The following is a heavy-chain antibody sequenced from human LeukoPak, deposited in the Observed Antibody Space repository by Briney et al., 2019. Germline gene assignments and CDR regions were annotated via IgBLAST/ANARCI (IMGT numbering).Heavy chain of an antibody. Sequence: GRSLRLSCAASGFTFSSYGMHWVRQAPGKGLEWVAVISYDGSNKYYADSVKGRFTISRDNSKNTPYLQMNSLRAEDTAVYYCAKDASNHGDYWGQGTLVTVSS. J-gene: IGHJ4*02. D-gene: IGHD1-14*01. V-gene: IGHV3-30*18. CDR3: AKDASNHGDY. CDR2: ISYDGSNK. CDR1: GFTFSSYG.